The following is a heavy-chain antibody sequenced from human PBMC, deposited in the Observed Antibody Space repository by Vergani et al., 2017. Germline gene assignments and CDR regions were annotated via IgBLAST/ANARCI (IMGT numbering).Heavy chain of an antibody. CDR2: IRNKAYGGTT. CDR1: GFSFGDYA. CDR3: AREERSNTSPFGGD. V-gene: IGHV3-49*04. D-gene: IGHD2/OR15-2a*01. Sequence: EVQLVESGGGLVPPGRSLRLSCAASGFSFGDYAMTWVRQAPGKGLEWVAFIRNKAYGGTTEYAASVKGRFTISRDNSKNTVYLQMNSLKAEDRATYYCAREERSNTSPFGGDWGQGTLVTV. J-gene: IGHJ4*02.